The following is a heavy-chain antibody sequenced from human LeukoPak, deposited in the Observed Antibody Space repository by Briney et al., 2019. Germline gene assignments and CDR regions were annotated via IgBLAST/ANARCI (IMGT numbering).Heavy chain of an antibody. CDR1: GFTFDDYG. V-gene: IGHV3-21*01. Sequence: GGSLRLSCAASGFTFDDYGMSWVRQAPGKGLEWVSSISRSSNYIYYADSVKGRFTISRDNAKNSLYLQMNSLRVEDTAVYYCARDVVVVVAGYAFDIWGRGTVVTVSS. CDR2: ISRSSNYI. D-gene: IGHD2-15*01. CDR3: ARDVVVVVAGYAFDI. J-gene: IGHJ3*02.